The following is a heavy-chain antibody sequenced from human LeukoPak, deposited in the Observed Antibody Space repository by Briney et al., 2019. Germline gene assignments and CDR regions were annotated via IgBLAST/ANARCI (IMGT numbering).Heavy chain of an antibody. CDR3: AHRQLDSSSWYFDY. J-gene: IGHJ4*02. CDR1: GFLLSTSGVG. Sequence: ESGPTLVKPTQTLALACTFSGFLLSTSGVGVGWIRQPPGKALEWLALTYWNDDKRYSPSLKSRLTITKDTSKNQVVLTMTNMDPVDTATYYCAHRQLDSSSWYFDYWGQGTLVTVSS. V-gene: IGHV2-5*01. D-gene: IGHD6-13*01. CDR2: TYWNDDK.